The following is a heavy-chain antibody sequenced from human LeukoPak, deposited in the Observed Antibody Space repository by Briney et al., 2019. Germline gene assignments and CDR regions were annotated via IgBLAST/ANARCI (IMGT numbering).Heavy chain of an antibody. J-gene: IGHJ6*02. Sequence: SVKASCKASGGTFSSYAISWVRQAPGQGLEWMGGIIPIFGTANYAQKFQGRVTITADESTSTAYMELSSLRSEDTAVYYCASGGLFGEGSYYYGMDVWGQGTTVTVSS. CDR2: IIPIFGTA. D-gene: IGHD3-10*02. CDR1: GGTFSSYA. V-gene: IGHV1-69*13. CDR3: ASGGLFGEGSYYYGMDV.